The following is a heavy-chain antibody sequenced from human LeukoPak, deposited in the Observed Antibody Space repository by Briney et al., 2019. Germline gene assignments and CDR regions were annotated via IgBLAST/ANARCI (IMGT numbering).Heavy chain of an antibody. CDR2: IIPIFGTA. V-gene: IGHV1-69*13. D-gene: IGHD6-13*01. CDR3: ATQTGYSSSWYYFDY. J-gene: IGHJ4*02. Sequence: ASVKVSCKASGGTFSSYAISWVRQAPGQGLEWMGGIIPIFGTANYAQKFQGRVTITADESTGTAYMELSSLRSEDTAVYYCATQTGYSSSWYYFDYWGQGTLVTVSS. CDR1: GGTFSSYA.